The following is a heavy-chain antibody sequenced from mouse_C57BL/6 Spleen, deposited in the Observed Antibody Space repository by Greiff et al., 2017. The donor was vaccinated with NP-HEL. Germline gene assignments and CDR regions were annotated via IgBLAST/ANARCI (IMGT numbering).Heavy chain of an antibody. Sequence: EVKLMESGGGLVKPGGSLKLSCAASGFTFSDYGMHWVRQAPEKGLEWVAYISSGSSTIYYADTVKGRFTISRDNAKNTLFLQMTSLRSEDTAMYYCASQGRGSSDYWGQGTTLTVSS. J-gene: IGHJ2*01. CDR3: ASQGRGSSDY. CDR1: GFTFSDYG. CDR2: ISSGSSTI. V-gene: IGHV5-17*01. D-gene: IGHD3-2*02.